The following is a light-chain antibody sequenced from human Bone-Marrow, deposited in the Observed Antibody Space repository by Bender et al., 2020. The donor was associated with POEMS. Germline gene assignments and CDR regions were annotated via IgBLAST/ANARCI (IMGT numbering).Light chain of an antibody. V-gene: IGLV3-21*02. J-gene: IGLJ2*01. CDR2: DDS. CDR3: QVWDSGSDHVV. CDR1: NIGDKS. Sequence: SYVLTQPPSVSVAPGQTAKIPCGGDNIGDKSVHWYQQKPGQAPVGVVYDDSDRPSGIPERVSGSNSGQTATLTVSRVEAGDEADYYCQVWDSGSDHVVFGGGTKLTVL.